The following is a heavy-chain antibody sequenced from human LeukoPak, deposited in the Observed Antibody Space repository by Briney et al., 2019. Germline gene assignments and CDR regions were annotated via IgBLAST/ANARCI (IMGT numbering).Heavy chain of an antibody. D-gene: IGHD3-3*01. V-gene: IGHV3-15*01. CDR3: TTDPFTRGLEWLPHFDS. J-gene: IGHJ4*02. Sequence: PGGSLRLSCAASGFTFSNAWMTWVRQAPGKGLEWVGRIKSKTDVGTTDYAAPVQGRFTISRDDSKNTLYLQMNSLKTEDTAVYYCTTDPFTRGLEWLPHFDSWGQGTLVTVSS. CDR1: GFTFSNAW. CDR2: IKSKTDVGTT.